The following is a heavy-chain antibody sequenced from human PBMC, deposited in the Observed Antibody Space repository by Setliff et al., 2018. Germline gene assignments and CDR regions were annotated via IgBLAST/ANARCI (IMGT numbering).Heavy chain of an antibody. CDR3: ARGNEGLY. CDR2: ISPYNDAT. V-gene: IGHV1-18*01. J-gene: IGHJ4*02. Sequence: ASVKVSCKTSGYSFISYGISWVRQAPGQGLEFVGWISPYNDATDCARKLESRVTMTTDTSTSTAYLELRSLTSDDTAVYYCARGNEGLYWGQGTRVTVSS. CDR1: GYSFISYG.